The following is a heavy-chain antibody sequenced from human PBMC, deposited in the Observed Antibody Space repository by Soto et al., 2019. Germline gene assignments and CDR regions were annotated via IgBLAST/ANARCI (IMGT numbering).Heavy chain of an antibody. CDR2: ISSGGSTT. J-gene: IGHJ4*02. V-gene: IGHV3-48*03. Sequence: EVQLVESGGGLAQPGGSLRLSCVASGFSFSDYEMNWVRQAPGKGLEWVAYISSGGSTTHYADSVRGRFTVSRDNARKSLYLQMNTLSVRDTALYYCARDRAAGGYWGQGTLVTVSS. CDR1: GFSFSDYE. CDR3: ARDRAAGGY. D-gene: IGHD6-13*01.